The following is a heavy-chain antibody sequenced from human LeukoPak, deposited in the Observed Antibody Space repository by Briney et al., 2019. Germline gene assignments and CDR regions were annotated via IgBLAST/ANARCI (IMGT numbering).Heavy chain of an antibody. CDR1: GFTFTNHY. CDR3: TRVRAGGTGYFDY. D-gene: IGHD6-13*01. CDR2: TRNKANSYTT. V-gene: IGHV3-72*01. J-gene: IGHJ4*02. Sequence: PGGSLRLSCAASGFTFTNHYVDWVRQAPGKGLEWVGRTRNKANSYTTEYAASVKGRFTVSRDDSKSSVYLQMDSLKTEDTAVYYCTRVRAGGTGYFDYWGQGTLVTVSS.